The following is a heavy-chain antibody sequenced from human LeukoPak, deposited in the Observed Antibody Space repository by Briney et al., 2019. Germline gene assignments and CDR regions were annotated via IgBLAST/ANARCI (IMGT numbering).Heavy chain of an antibody. D-gene: IGHD1-26*01. V-gene: IGHV3-23*01. Sequence: GSLRLSCVASGFRFGDFARSWVRLAKGEGLGWGSSLSGSGDGTYYADSVKGRFTISRNNSRNTMYLQTNSLRAEDTALYYCAKQEGWELGDYYFDYWGQGTLVTVSA. CDR2: LSGSGDGT. J-gene: IGHJ4*02. CDR3: AKQEGWELGDYYFDY. CDR1: GFRFGDFA.